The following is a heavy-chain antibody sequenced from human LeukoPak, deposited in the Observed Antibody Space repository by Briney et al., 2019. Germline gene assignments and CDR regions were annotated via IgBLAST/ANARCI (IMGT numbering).Heavy chain of an antibody. V-gene: IGHV3-23*01. J-gene: IGHJ4*02. D-gene: IGHD6-19*01. CDR3: AKGASSSGWCFRVEQYYFDF. CDR2: FYCCDGSK. CDR1: SSTHYRLA. Sequence: PGVPVTLSCSGSSSTHYRLAMMWPPHAPGKGRVGVTAFYCCDGSKLHAVPVRVRFTISRDNSKNKLYLQMNSLRDEDVAVYYWAKGASSSGWCFRVEQYYFDFWGQGPLVTVSS.